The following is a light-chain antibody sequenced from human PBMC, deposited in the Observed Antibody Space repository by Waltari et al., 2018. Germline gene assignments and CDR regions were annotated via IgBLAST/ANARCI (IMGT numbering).Light chain of an antibody. CDR1: QSISDY. Sequence: DIQMTQSPSTLSPSVGDTVTITCRASQSISDYLAWYQQKPGKAPKLLIYDASTLKNGVPSRFSGSVSGTEFTLTISSLQPDDFATYYCMQRLEFPYTFGQGTRLDMK. J-gene: IGKJ2*01. CDR3: MQRLEFPYT. CDR2: DAS. V-gene: IGKV1-5*01.